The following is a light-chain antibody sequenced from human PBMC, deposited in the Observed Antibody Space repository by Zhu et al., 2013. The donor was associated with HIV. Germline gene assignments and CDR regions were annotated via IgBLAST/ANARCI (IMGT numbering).Light chain of an antibody. CDR3: QQYGSSLLT. J-gene: IGKJ4*01. CDR2: GAS. V-gene: IGKV3-20*01. CDR1: QSLSSSF. Sequence: DIVLTQSPGTLSLSPGERATLSCRASQSLSSSFLAWYQQKPGQAPRLLMYGASTRGTGIPDRFSGSGSGTDFTLTISTLEPEDFAVYYCQQYGSSLLTFGGGTKVEIK.